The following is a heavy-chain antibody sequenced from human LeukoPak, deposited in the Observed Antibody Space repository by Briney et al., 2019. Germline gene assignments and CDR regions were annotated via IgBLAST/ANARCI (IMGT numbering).Heavy chain of an antibody. D-gene: IGHD3-22*01. CDR1: GFTFSSYS. V-gene: IGHV3-21*01. CDR3: ARDRYYYDSSGSDRS. J-gene: IGHJ4*02. Sequence: GGSLRLSCAASGFTFSSYSMNWVRQAPGKGLEWVSSISSSSSYIYYADSVKGRFTISRDNAKNSLYLQMNSLRAEDTAVYYCARDRYYYDSSGSDRSWGQGTLVTVSS. CDR2: ISSSSSYI.